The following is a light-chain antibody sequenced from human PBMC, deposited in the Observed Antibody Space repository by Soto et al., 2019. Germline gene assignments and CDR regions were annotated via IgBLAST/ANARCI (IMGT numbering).Light chain of an antibody. V-gene: IGLV2-14*01. J-gene: IGLJ1*01. CDR1: SSDIGAYDY. CDR2: EVN. CDR3: VSFTTTSTHV. Sequence: QSALTQPASLSGSPGQSITISCTGTSSDIGAYDYVSWFQQHPGKAPKLRISEVNNRPSGVSNRFSGSKSGNTAYLTISGLQVEDEAEYFCVSFTTTSTHVFGTGTKLTVL.